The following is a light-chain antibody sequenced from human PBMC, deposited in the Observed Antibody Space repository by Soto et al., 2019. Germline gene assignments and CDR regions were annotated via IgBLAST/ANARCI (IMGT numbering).Light chain of an antibody. CDR1: QSVNGN. Sequence: EIVMTQSPATLSVSPGERATLSCCASQSVNGNLAWYQQKPGQAPRLLIYGASTGATGIPARFSGSGSGTEFTLTISSLQSEDFAVYYCQQYNNWPRTFGQGTKVEIK. J-gene: IGKJ1*01. V-gene: IGKV3-15*01. CDR3: QQYNNWPRT. CDR2: GAS.